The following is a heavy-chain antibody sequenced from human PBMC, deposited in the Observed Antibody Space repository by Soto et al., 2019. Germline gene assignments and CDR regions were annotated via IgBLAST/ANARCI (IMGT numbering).Heavy chain of an antibody. D-gene: IGHD6-6*01. CDR3: ASLVAPDYYYYGMDV. CDR2: IYYSGST. V-gene: IGHV4-31*03. CDR1: GGSISSGGYY. J-gene: IGHJ6*02. Sequence: QVQLQESGPGLVKPSQTLTLTCTVSGGSISSGGYYWSWIRQHPGKGLEWIGYIYYSGSTYYNPSLKSRVTISVDTSKNQFSLKLSSVTAVDTAVYYCASLVAPDYYYYGMDVWGQGTTVTVSS.